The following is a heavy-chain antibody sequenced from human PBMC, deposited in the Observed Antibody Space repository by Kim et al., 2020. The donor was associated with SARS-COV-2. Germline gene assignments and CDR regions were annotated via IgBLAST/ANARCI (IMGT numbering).Heavy chain of an antibody. CDR3: AREVVTGNGGLKY. CDR1: GFTFSDYW. D-gene: IGHD2-21*02. V-gene: IGHV3-74*01. J-gene: IGHJ4*02. CDR2: ISIDGSVT. Sequence: GGSLRLSCAASGFTFSDYWMHWVRQTPGKGLVCVSRISIDGSVTTYAESVKGRFTISRDNAKNMLFLQMKSLRDEDTAVYYCAREVVTGNGGLKYWGQGTLVTVSS.